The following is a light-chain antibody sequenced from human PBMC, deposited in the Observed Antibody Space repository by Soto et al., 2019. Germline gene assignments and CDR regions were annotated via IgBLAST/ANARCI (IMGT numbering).Light chain of an antibody. CDR3: QQYTNTNNPWM. J-gene: IGKJ1*01. Sequence: DIQFTQSPSLLSASIGDRVTITCRASHDISTFLAWYQQKPGKAPKLLIYEASTLQSGVPSRFSGSGSGTEFTLTISGLLPDDSATYYCQQYTNTNNPWMFGQGTKVDIK. CDR1: HDISTF. V-gene: IGKV1-9*01. CDR2: EAS.